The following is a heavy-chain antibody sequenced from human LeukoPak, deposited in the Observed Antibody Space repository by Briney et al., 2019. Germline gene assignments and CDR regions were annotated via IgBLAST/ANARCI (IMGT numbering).Heavy chain of an antibody. V-gene: IGHV3-30*04. J-gene: IGHJ6*03. CDR3: ARRVYYYGSGVSYYYYYMDV. D-gene: IGHD3-10*01. Sequence: GRSLRLSCAASGFTFSSYAMHWVRQAPGKGLEWVAVISYDGSNKYYADSVKGRFTISRDNSKNTLYLQMNSLRAEDTAVYYCARRVYYYGSGVSYYYYYMDVWGKGTTVTVSS. CDR2: ISYDGSNK. CDR1: GFTFSSYA.